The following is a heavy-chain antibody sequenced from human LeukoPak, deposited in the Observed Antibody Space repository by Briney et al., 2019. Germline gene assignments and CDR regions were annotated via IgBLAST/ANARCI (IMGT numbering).Heavy chain of an antibody. V-gene: IGHV4-34*01. CDR2: INHSGST. D-gene: IGHD6-13*01. J-gene: IGHJ4*02. CDR1: GGSFSGYY. Sequence: SVTLSLTCAVYGGSFSGYYWSWIRQPPGKGLAWIGEINHSGSTNYNPSLKSRVTISVDTSKNQFSLKLSSVTAADTAVYYCARGPYLLYSSSWEFDYWGQGTLVTVSS. CDR3: ARGPYLLYSSSWEFDY.